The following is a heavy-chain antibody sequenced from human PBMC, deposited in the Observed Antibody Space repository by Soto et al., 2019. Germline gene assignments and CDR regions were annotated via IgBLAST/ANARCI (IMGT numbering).Heavy chain of an antibody. D-gene: IGHD6-13*01. J-gene: IGHJ6*02. CDR3: ARGSSSWFDYYYGMDV. Sequence: KQSQTLSLTCAISGDSVSSNSAAWNWIRQSPSRGLEWLGRTYDRSKWYNDYAVSVKSRITINPDTSKNQFALQLKSVTPEDTGVYYCARGSSSWFDYYYGMDVWGQGTTVTVSS. CDR2: TYDRSKWYN. CDR1: GDSVSSNSAA. V-gene: IGHV6-1*01.